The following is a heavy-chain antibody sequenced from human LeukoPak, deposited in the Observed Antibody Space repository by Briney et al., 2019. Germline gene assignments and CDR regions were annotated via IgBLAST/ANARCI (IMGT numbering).Heavy chain of an antibody. Sequence: PGGSLRLSCAASGFTFNRCGMYWVRQAPGKGLEWVSYISSSGSTIYYADSVKGRFTISRDNAKNSLYLQMNSLRAEDTAVYYCAELGITMIGGVWGKGTTVTISS. D-gene: IGHD3-10*02. V-gene: IGHV3-48*03. CDR1: GFTFNRCG. CDR3: AELGITMIGGV. CDR2: ISSSGSTI. J-gene: IGHJ6*04.